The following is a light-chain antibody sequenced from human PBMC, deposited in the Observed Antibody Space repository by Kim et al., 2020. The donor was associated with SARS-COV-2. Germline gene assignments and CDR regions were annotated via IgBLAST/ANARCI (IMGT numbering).Light chain of an antibody. Sequence: QRVTISCTGSSSNIGADYAVHWYQQLPGTAPQLLIYGNTNRPSGVPDRSSGSRSGTSASLAITGLRAEDEADYFCQSYDSSLSGRVFGGGTKLTVL. V-gene: IGLV1-40*01. J-gene: IGLJ3*02. CDR2: GNT. CDR1: SSNIGADYA. CDR3: QSYDSSLSGRV.